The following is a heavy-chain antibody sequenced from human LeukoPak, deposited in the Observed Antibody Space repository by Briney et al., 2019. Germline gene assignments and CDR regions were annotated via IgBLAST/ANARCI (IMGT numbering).Heavy chain of an antibody. Sequence: PGGSLRLPCAVSGLTVTDNYMSWVRQAPGKGLEWVSVIYPDGSTYHADSVKGRFTISRDNSKNTLFLQMNTLRADDTAVYHCARTNPVYGDYAYWGQATLVTVSS. CDR1: GLTVTDNY. CDR3: ARTNPVYGDYAY. J-gene: IGHJ4*02. V-gene: IGHV3-53*01. D-gene: IGHD4-17*01. CDR2: IYPDGST.